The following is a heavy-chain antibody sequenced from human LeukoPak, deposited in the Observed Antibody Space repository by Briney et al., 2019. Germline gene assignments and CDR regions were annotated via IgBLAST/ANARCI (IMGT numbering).Heavy chain of an antibody. CDR1: GFNFGTYP. V-gene: IGHV3-23*02. CDR2: IGATDSSK. J-gene: IGHJ4*02. D-gene: IGHD3-16*01. CDR3: AKETIGDFDY. Sequence: GGSLRLSCAASGFNFGTYPMGWVRQAPGKGLEWVSTIGATDSSKYYRDSVKGRFTISRDNFKNTLYLQMNSLRGEDTAVYYCAKETIGDFDYWGQGSLVTVSS.